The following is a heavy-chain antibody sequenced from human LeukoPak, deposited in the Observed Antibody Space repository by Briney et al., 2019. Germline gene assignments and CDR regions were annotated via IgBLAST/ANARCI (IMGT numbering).Heavy chain of an antibody. Sequence: SQTLSRTCTVSGGSISSGSYYWSWIRQPAGAGLEWIGRIYISGSTDYNPSLRSRVTISVDTSKNQFSLKLNSVTAADTAAYYCAREAITVVRGVHFDYWGQGTLVTVSS. CDR1: GGSISSGSYY. D-gene: IGHD3-10*01. J-gene: IGHJ4*02. CDR3: AREAITVVRGVHFDY. V-gene: IGHV4-61*02. CDR2: IYISGST.